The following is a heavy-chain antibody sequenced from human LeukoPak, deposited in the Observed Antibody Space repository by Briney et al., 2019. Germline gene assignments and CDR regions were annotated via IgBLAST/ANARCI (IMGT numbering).Heavy chain of an antibody. CDR3: ARHEYGIGKGY. CDR2: IDYSGNT. V-gene: IGHV4-39*01. CDR1: GGSISRSSDY. J-gene: IGHJ4*02. Sequence: SETLSLTCAVSGGSISRSSDYWGWLRQPPGKGLEWIGSIDYSGNTYYNSSLKSRVTISVDTSKNQLSLKLSSVTAADTAVYYCARHEYGIGKGYWGQGTLVTVSS. D-gene: IGHD4-17*01.